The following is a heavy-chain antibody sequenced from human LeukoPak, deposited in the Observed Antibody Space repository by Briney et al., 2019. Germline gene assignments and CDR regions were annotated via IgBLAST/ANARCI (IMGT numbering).Heavy chain of an antibody. D-gene: IGHD2-15*01. CDR2: IYYSGST. V-gene: IGHV4-39*07. Sequence: SETLSLACTVSGGSISSSSYYWGWIRQPPGKGLEWIGSIYYSGSTYYNPSLKSRVTISVDTSKNQFSLKLSSVTAADTAVYYCARTIGGGRFDPWGQGTLVTVSS. J-gene: IGHJ5*02. CDR3: ARTIGGGRFDP. CDR1: GGSISSSSYY.